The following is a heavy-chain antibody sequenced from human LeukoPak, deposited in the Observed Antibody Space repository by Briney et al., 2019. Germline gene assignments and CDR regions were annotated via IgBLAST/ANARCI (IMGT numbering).Heavy chain of an antibody. J-gene: IGHJ4*02. CDR3: ARDSWARAYDIDY. D-gene: IGHD5-12*01. CDR1: GFTFTNYG. Sequence: GASVKVSCKASGFTFTNYGISWVRQAPGRGLEWMAWISVDDGITNYIQKLQGGLTLTTDTSTSTAYMELRNLRSDDTAVYYCARDSWARAYDIDYWGQGTLVTVSS. V-gene: IGHV1-18*01. CDR2: ISVDDGIT.